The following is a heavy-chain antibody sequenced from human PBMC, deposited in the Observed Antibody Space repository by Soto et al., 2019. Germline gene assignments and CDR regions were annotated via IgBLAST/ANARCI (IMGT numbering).Heavy chain of an antibody. D-gene: IGHD2-2*01. CDR1: GFTFSDYY. J-gene: IGHJ4*02. Sequence: QVQLVESGGGLVKPGGSLRLSCAASGFTFSDYYMSWIRQAPGKGLEWVAVISYDGSNKYYADSVKGRFTISRDNSKNTLYLQMNSLRAEDTAVYYCARGGTLVVPAAIQEYWGQGTLVTVSS. CDR3: ARGGTLVVPAAIQEY. V-gene: IGHV3-30-3*01. CDR2: ISYDGSNK.